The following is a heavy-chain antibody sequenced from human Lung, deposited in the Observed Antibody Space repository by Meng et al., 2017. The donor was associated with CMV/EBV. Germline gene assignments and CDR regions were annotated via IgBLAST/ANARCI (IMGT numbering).Heavy chain of an antibody. CDR1: GFTFGNLW. V-gene: IGHV3-7*01. CDR2: IKHDGSAE. CDR3: LPGHYTGT. D-gene: IGHD3-3*01. Sequence: LRLSWAASGFTFGNLWMNWVRQAPGRGLEWVANIKHDGSAEYYVDSVKGRFTISRDNPKNSLYLQMNSLKDEDTAVYYCLPGHYTGTWGQGTLVTVSS. J-gene: IGHJ5*02.